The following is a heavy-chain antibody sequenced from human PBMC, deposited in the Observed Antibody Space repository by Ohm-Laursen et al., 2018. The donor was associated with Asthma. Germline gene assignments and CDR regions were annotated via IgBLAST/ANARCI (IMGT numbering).Heavy chain of an antibody. D-gene: IGHD3-16*02. J-gene: IGHJ6*02. V-gene: IGHV3-23*01. Sequence: SLRLSCSASGFNFGSYAMTWVRQAPGKGLEWVSGISSSGGGTHYADNVKGRFTISRDNSKNTLYLQMNSLRAEDTAVYYCAKVVVMDVWGQGTTVTVSS. CDR1: GFNFGSYA. CDR2: ISSSGGGT. CDR3: AKVVVMDV.